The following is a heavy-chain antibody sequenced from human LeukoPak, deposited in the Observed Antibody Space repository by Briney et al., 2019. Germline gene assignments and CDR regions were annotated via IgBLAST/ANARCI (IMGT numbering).Heavy chain of an antibody. J-gene: IGHJ5*02. D-gene: IGHD6-19*01. CDR3: ARDPVQWLVPIHGTTYTLNWFDP. CDR2: INPNRGGT. V-gene: IGHV1-2*06. Sequence: ASVKVTCKASGDTFTGYYWHRMRQAAGQGLEWIGRINPNRGGTNYAQKFQGRVTMTRDTSISTAYMELSRLRSDDTAVYYCARDPVQWLVPIHGTTYTLNWFDPWGKGTLVTVST. CDR1: GDTFTGYY.